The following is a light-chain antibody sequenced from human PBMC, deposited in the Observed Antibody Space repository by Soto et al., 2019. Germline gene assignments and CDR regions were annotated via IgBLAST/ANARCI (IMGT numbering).Light chain of an antibody. CDR3: QKYNSYSWT. CDR1: QSISSW. J-gene: IGKJ1*01. CDR2: KAS. Sequence: DIQMTQSPSTLSASVGDRVTITCRASQSISSWLAWYQQKPGKAPKLLIYKASSLESGVPSRFRGSGYGTEFTLTISSLQPDDFATYYCQKYNSYSWTFGQGTRWISN. V-gene: IGKV1-5*03.